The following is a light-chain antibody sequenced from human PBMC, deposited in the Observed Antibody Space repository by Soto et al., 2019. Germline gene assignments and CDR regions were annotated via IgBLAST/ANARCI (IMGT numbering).Light chain of an antibody. Sequence: EIVLTQSPGTLSLSPGERATLSCRASQSVTSNYLAWYQQKPGQAPRLLIYGASSRATGIPDRFSGSGSGTDFTLTISRLEPEDFAVYYCQPYGSSPKTFGPGTKVEVK. CDR3: QPYGSSPKT. J-gene: IGKJ1*01. CDR1: QSVTSNY. CDR2: GAS. V-gene: IGKV3-20*01.